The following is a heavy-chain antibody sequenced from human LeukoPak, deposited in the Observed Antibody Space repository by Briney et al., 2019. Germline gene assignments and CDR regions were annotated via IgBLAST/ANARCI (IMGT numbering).Heavy chain of an antibody. V-gene: IGHV3-23*01. CDR3: VKDGSGSYYTYYFDY. Sequence: GGSLRLSCTASGFTFSSYAMSWVRQTPGKGLEWVSAIFGDGSGTYYADSVKGRFTISRDNSKNTLYLQMSSLRAEDTAVYYCVKDGSGSYYTYYFDYWGQGTLVTVSS. CDR2: IFGDGSGT. D-gene: IGHD3-10*01. CDR1: GFTFSSYA. J-gene: IGHJ4*02.